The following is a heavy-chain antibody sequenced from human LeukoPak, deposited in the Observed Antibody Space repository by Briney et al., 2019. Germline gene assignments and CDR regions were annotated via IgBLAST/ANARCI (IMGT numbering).Heavy chain of an antibody. V-gene: IGHV3-30*04. CDR2: ISNDGRDR. D-gene: IGHD2-8*01. Sequence: GGSLRLSCAASGFTFSSYAMHWVRQAPGKGLEWVAVISNDGRDRYYADSVKGRFTISRDNSKNTLYLQMNSLRAEDTGVYYCANNGVSPNYYYGMNVWGQGTTVTVSS. CDR1: GFTFSSYA. J-gene: IGHJ6*02. CDR3: ANNGVSPNYYYGMNV.